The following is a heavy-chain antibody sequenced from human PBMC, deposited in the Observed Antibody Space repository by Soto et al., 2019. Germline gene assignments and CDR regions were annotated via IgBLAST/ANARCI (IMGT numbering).Heavy chain of an antibody. CDR3: AKDRFPLFYDYVWGSYRYTGYYGMDV. J-gene: IGHJ6*02. CDR1: GFTFSSYA. Sequence: GGSLRLSCAASGFTFSSYAMSWVRQAPGKGLEWVSAISGSGGSTYYADSVKGRFTNSRDNSKNTLYLQMNSLRAEDTAVYYWAKDRFPLFYDYVWGSYRYTGYYGMDVWGQGTRVTAS. D-gene: IGHD3-16*02. CDR2: ISGSGGST. V-gene: IGHV3-23*01.